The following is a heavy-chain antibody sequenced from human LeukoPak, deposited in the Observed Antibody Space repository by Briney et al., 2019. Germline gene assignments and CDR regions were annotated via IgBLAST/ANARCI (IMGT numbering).Heavy chain of an antibody. CDR1: GGSFSGYY. D-gene: IGHD3-16*01. V-gene: IGHV4-34*01. J-gene: IGHJ4*02. CDR2: INHSGST. CDR3: ASGTRRGGDFDY. Sequence: PSETLSLTCAVYGGSFSGYYWSWIRQPPGKGLEWIGEINHSGSTNYNPSLKSRVTISVDTSKNQFSLKLSSVTAADTAVYYCASGTRRGGDFDYWGQGTLVTVSS.